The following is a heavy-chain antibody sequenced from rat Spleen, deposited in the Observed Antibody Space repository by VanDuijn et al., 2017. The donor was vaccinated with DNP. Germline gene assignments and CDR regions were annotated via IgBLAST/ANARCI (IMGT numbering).Heavy chain of an antibody. V-gene: IGHV5S13*01. CDR2: ITTSGDST. CDR1: GFTFSNYD. Sequence: EVQLVESGGGLVQPGRSLKLSCAASGFTFSNYDMAWVRQAPTKGLEWVASITTSGDSTSSPDSVKGRFTISRDNAKNTLYLQMNSLRSEDTATYYCARGGRSYFDYWGQGTLVTVSS. J-gene: IGHJ3*01. CDR3: ARGGRSYFDY. D-gene: IGHD1-11*01.